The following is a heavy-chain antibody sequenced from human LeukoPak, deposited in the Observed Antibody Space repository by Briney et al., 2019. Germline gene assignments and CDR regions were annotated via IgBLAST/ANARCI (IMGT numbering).Heavy chain of an antibody. Sequence: SQTLSLTCTVSGGSISSASYYWSWIRQPAGKGLEWIGRIYTSGSTNYNPSLKSRVTISVDTSKNQFSLKLSSVTAADTAVYYCARYSYCSSTSCYNHYYYYYMDVWGKGTTVTVSS. V-gene: IGHV4-61*02. D-gene: IGHD2-2*02. J-gene: IGHJ6*03. CDR1: GGSISSASYY. CDR3: ARYSYCSSTSCYNHYYYYYMDV. CDR2: IYTSGST.